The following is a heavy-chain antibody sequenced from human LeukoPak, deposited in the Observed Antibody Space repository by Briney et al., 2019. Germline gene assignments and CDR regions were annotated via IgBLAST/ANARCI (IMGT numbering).Heavy chain of an antibody. CDR1: GFTFSSYA. CDR3: ARGYDSSGYPAAFDY. D-gene: IGHD3-22*01. CDR2: ISGNGGST. Sequence: QSGGSLRLSCAASGFTFSSYAMHWVRQAPGKGLEYVSAISGNGGSTYYANSVKGRFTISRDNSKNTLYLQMGSLRAEDMAVYYCARGYDSSGYPAAFDYWGQGTLVTVSS. V-gene: IGHV3-64*01. J-gene: IGHJ4*02.